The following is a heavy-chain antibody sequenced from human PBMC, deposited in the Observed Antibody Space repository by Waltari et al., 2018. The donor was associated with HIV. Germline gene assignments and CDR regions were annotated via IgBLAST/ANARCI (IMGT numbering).Heavy chain of an antibody. CDR1: GYNITELS. J-gene: IGHJ4*02. CDR3: ATGADTAY. CDR2: FDPEDGER. D-gene: IGHD5-18*01. Sequence: QVQLVQSGAEVRKPGASVKVSCKVSGYNITELSMHWVRQAPGEGLEWMGGFDPEDGERTYAQKFQGRVTMIEDTSTDTAYMELSSLRSDDTAVYYCATGADTAYWGQGTLVTVS. V-gene: IGHV1-24*01.